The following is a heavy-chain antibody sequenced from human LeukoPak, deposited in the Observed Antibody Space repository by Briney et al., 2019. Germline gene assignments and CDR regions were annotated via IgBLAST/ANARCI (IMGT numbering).Heavy chain of an antibody. J-gene: IGHJ3*02. CDR2: ISWNSGSI. CDR1: GFTFDDYA. CDR3: AKGTSGSQTEAFDI. Sequence: GGSLRLSXAASGFTFDDYAMHWVRQAPGKGLEWVSGISWNSGSIGYADSVKGRFTISRDNAKNSLYLQMNSLRAEDMALYYCAKGTSGSQTEAFDIWGQGTMVTVSS. V-gene: IGHV3-9*03. D-gene: IGHD1-26*01.